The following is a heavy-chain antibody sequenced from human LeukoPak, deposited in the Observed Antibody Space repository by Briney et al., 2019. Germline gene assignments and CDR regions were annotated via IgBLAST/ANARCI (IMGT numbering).Heavy chain of an antibody. CDR1: GFTFSSHW. CDR2: IKEDGSET. V-gene: IGHV3-7*01. D-gene: IGHD3-16*01. J-gene: IGHJ4*02. CDR3: ARVYVWGSHERDY. Sequence: GGSLRLSCTASGFTFSSHWMSWFRQFPGKGLEWLGNIKEDGSETYYLDSVRGRFTISRDNAQNSVYLQMNSLRAEDSALYYCARVYVWGSHERDYWGQGTLVTVSS.